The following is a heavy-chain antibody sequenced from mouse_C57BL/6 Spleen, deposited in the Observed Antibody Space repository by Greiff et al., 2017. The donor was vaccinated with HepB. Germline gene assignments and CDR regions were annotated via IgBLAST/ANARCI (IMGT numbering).Heavy chain of an antibody. CDR3: TSSDYYGSSYGAMDY. CDR1: GFTFSSYA. J-gene: IGHJ4*01. Sequence: EVKVVESGEGLVKPGGSLKLSCAASGFTFSSYAMSWVRQTPEKRLEWVAYISSGGDYIYYADTVKGRFTISRDNARNTLYLQMSSLKSEDTAMYYCTSSDYYGSSYGAMDYWGQGTSVTVSS. V-gene: IGHV5-9-1*02. CDR2: ISSGGDYI. D-gene: IGHD1-1*01.